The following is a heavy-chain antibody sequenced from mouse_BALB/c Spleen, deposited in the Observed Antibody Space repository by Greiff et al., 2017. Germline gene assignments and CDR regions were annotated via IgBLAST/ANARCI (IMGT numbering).Heavy chain of an antibody. V-gene: IGHV5-6-3*01. D-gene: IGHD4-1*01. CDR2: INSNGGRT. Sequence: EVQLVESGGGLVQPGGSLKLSCAASGFTFSSYGMFWVSQTPDKRLELVATINSNGGRTYYPDGVTGRFTISRDNAKYTLYLQMSSLKSEDTAMYYGARGANWDLFDDWGQGTTVTVSS. J-gene: IGHJ2*01. CDR3: ARGANWDLFDD. CDR1: GFTFSSYG.